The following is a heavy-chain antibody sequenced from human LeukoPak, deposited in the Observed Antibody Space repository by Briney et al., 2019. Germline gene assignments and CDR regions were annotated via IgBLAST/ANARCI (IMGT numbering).Heavy chain of an antibody. CDR1: DGSFSGSY. CDR3: ARRPRGVIIKTWFDS. Sequence: SETLSLTCAVYDGSFSGSYCTWIRQPPGKGLEWIGEINHSGSANYNPSLKSRVTILLDTSKNQFSLNLSSVTAADTAVYYCARRPRGVIIKTWFDSWRQGTLVTVSS. V-gene: IGHV4-34*01. J-gene: IGHJ5*01. D-gene: IGHD3-10*01. CDR2: INHSGSA.